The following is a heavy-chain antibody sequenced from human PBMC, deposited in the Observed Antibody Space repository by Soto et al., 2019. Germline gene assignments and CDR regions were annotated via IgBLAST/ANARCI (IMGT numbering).Heavy chain of an antibody. J-gene: IGHJ4*02. CDR2: ISGSGDRT. CDR1: GITISNYP. V-gene: IGHV3-23*01. CDR3: VKDDGGYPSTAPH. Sequence: EVQLLESGGGLVQPGGSLRLSCAASGITISNYPMSWVRQAPGKGLDWVSGISGSGDRTYYADSAKGRFTISKDISRNSLSRQRASLGVEDTAVYFWVKDDGGYPSTAPHWGQGTLVTVSS. D-gene: IGHD3-22*01.